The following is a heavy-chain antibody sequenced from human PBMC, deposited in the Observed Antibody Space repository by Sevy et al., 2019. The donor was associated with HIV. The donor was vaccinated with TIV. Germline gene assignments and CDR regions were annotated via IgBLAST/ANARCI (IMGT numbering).Heavy chain of an antibody. J-gene: IGHJ4*02. Sequence: GGSLRLSCAASGFTFSTYWMHWVRQAPGKGLEWVANIKQDESEKYYVASVKGRFTISRDNAKNSLYLQMNSLRPGDTAVYYCARGNSGSFDYSGQGTLVTVSS. D-gene: IGHD3-22*01. CDR2: IKQDESEK. V-gene: IGHV3-7*04. CDR3: ARGNSGSFDY. CDR1: GFTFSTYW.